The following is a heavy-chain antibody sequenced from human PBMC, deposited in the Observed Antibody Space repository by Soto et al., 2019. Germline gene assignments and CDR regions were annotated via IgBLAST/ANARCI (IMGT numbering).Heavy chain of an antibody. V-gene: IGHV3-48*03. Sequence: LRLSCAASGFTFSSYEMNWVRQAPGKGLEWVSYISSSGSTIYYADSVKGRFTISRDNAKNSLYLQMNSLRAEDTAVYYCARAEQWLAPYYYGMDVWGQGTTVTVSS. J-gene: IGHJ6*02. CDR1: GFTFSSYE. CDR2: ISSSGSTI. CDR3: ARAEQWLAPYYYGMDV. D-gene: IGHD6-19*01.